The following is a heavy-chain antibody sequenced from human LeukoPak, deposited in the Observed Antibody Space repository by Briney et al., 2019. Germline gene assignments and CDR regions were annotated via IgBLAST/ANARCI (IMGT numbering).Heavy chain of an antibody. CDR2: ISYDGSNK. V-gene: IGHV3-30-3*01. D-gene: IGHD3-3*01. CDR3: ARDSAGYYDFWSAWFDP. J-gene: IGHJ5*02. CDR1: GFTFSSYA. Sequence: PGGSLRLSCAASGFTFSSYAMHWVRQAPGKGLERVAVISYDGSNKYYADSVKGRFTISRDNSKNTLYLQMNSLRAEDTAVYYCARDSAGYYDFWSAWFDPWGQGTLVTVSS.